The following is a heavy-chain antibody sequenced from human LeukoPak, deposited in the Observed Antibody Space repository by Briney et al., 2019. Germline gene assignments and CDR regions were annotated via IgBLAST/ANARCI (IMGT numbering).Heavy chain of an antibody. CDR2: VYYSGTA. CDR1: GGSINTYC. V-gene: IGHV4-59*01. Sequence: PSETLSLTCTVSGGSINTYCWSWIRQPPGKGLEWIGYVYYSGTANYNPSLKSRVVISVDTSKNQFSLKLTSVTAADTAVYYCARSLYGGSFYYLDYWGQGTLVTVSS. J-gene: IGHJ4*02. D-gene: IGHD1-26*01. CDR3: ARSLYGGSFYYLDY.